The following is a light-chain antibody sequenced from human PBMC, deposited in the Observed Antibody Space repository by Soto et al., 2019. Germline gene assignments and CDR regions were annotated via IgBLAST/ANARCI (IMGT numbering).Light chain of an antibody. CDR1: QTIMTW. Sequence: DIQMTQSPSSLSASVGDEVTVTCRASQTIMTWLAWYQQKPGKAPELLIFDASALESGVPSRFSGSGSGTEFTLTISSLQPDDFATYYCQHYNSYSEAFGQGTKVDIK. J-gene: IGKJ1*01. CDR2: DAS. V-gene: IGKV1-5*01. CDR3: QHYNSYSEA.